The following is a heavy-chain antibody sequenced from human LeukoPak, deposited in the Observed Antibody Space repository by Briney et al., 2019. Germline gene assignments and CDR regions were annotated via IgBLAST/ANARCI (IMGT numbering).Heavy chain of an antibody. V-gene: IGHV3-66*01. CDR1: GFTFIIYA. D-gene: IGHD3-22*01. Sequence: GGSLRLSCAASGFTFIIYAMSWVRPAPGKGLEWVSTIYTGGNTYYADSVKGRFTISRDNAKNTLYLQVNSLRAEDTAVYFCARGTNYYDSTGMSDWGQGTLVTVSS. CDR3: ARGTNYYDSTGMSD. CDR2: IYTGGNT. J-gene: IGHJ4*02.